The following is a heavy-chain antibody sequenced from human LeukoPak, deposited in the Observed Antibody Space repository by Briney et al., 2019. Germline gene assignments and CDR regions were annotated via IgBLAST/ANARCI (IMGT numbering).Heavy chain of an antibody. CDR2: INHSGST. D-gene: IGHD2-15*01. J-gene: IGHJ4*02. V-gene: IGHV4-34*01. CDR1: SGSFSGYY. CDR3: ARQKAEVVAATLILDY. Sequence: SETLSLTCAVYSGSFSGYYWSWIRQPPGKGLEWIGEINHSGSTNYNPSLKSRVTISQDTSKNQFSLRLSSVTAADTAVYYCARQKAEVVAATLILDYWGQGTLVTVSS.